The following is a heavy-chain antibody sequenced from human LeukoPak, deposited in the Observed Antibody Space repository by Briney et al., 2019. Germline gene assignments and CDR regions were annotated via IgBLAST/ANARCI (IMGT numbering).Heavy chain of an antibody. CDR1: GFTVSNNY. V-gene: IGHV3-66*01. D-gene: IGHD6-25*01. CDR3: ARDSGIGLDY. CDR2: IYIDDDIT. J-gene: IGHJ4*02. Sequence: PGGPLRLSCAASGFTVSNNYMSWVRQAPGKGLEWVSVIYIDDDITYYADSVKGRFIISRDNSRTALYLQMDSLRAEDTAVYYCARDSGIGLDYWGQGTLVTVSS.